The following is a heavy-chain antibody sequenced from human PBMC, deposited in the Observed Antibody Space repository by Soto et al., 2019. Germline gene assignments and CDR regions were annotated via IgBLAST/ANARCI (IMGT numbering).Heavy chain of an antibody. D-gene: IGHD6-19*01. CDR1: GYTFTNFG. CDR2: VSGYNGNT. CDR3: ARDEGSHGFDS. J-gene: IGHJ4*02. Sequence: QVQLLVQSGTEVKTPGASVKVSCQASGYTFTNFGISWVRQAPGQGLEWMGWVSGYNGNTNYAQKFRDRVTMTTDTSTSTAYMEMRALRSDDTAVYYCARDEGSHGFDSWGQGTLVTVSS. V-gene: IGHV1-18*04.